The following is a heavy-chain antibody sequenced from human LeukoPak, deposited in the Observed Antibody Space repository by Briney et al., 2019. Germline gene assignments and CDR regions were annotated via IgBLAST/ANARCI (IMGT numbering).Heavy chain of an antibody. CDR1: GYTFTNYD. V-gene: IGHV1-8*01. CDR2: MNPNSGNT. Sequence: ASVKVSCKASGYTFTNYDMNWVRQATGQGLEWMGWMNPNSGNTGYAQKFQGRVTMTRNTSISTAYMELNSLTSEDTAVYYCASDTSHTGGYYYREDAFDVWGQGTMVTVSS. D-gene: IGHD3-22*01. J-gene: IGHJ3*01. CDR3: ASDTSHTGGYYYREDAFDV.